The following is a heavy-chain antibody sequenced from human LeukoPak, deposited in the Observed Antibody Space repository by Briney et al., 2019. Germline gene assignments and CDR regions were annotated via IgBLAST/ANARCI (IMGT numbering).Heavy chain of an antibody. J-gene: IGHJ4*02. Sequence: GGSLRLSCAASGFTFSSYAISWVRQAPGKGLEWVSAISGSGGSTYYADSVKGRFTISRDNSKNTLYLQMNSLRAEDTAVYYCATKVGGYDILTGYYIFDYWGQGTLVTVSS. V-gene: IGHV3-23*01. CDR1: GFTFSSYA. CDR2: ISGSGGST. CDR3: ATKVGGYDILTGYYIFDY. D-gene: IGHD3-9*01.